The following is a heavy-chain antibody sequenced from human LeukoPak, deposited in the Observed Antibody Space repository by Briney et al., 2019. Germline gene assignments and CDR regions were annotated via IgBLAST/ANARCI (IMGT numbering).Heavy chain of an antibody. CDR1: GYTFTSYY. D-gene: IGHD2-8*02. J-gene: IGHJ4*02. CDR3: AREESGGYFDY. V-gene: IGHV1-46*01. Sequence: ASVKVSCKASGYTFTSYYMHWVRQAPGQGVEWMGVSNPSGVGTNYAQKFQGRVTMTRDTSTTTVYMELSSLRSEDTAVYYCAREESGGYFDYWGQGTLVTVSS. CDR2: SNPSGVGT.